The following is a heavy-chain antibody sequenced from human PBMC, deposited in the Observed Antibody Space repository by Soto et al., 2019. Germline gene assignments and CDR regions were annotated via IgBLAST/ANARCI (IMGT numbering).Heavy chain of an antibody. V-gene: IGHV3-30-3*01. D-gene: IGHD3-10*01. CDR3: ARGFDY. CDR1: GFTFSSYA. J-gene: IGHJ4*02. Sequence: LRLSCAASGFTFSSYAMHWVRQAPGKGLEWVAVISYDGSNKYYADSVKGRFTISRDNSKNTLYLQMNSLRAEDTAVYYCARGFDYWGQGTLVTVSS. CDR2: ISYDGSNK.